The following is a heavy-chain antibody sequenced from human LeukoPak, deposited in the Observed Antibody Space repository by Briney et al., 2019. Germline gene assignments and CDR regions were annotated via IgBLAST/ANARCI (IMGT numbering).Heavy chain of an antibody. D-gene: IGHD6-19*01. Sequence: PGGSLRLSCAASGFTFSSYDMHWVRQATGKGLEWVSAIGTAGDTYYPGSVKGRFTISRENAKNSLYLQMNSLRAGDTAVYYCARVRYSSGWYGAKDWYFDLWGRGTLVTVSS. V-gene: IGHV3-13*01. CDR1: GFTFSSYD. CDR2: IGTAGDT. CDR3: ARVRYSSGWYGAKDWYFDL. J-gene: IGHJ2*01.